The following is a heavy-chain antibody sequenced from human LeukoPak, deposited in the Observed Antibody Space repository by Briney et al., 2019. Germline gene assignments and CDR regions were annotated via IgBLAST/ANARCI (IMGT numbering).Heavy chain of an antibody. CDR2: ITGDGAGT. D-gene: IGHD5-12*01. CDR3: TKGRVATVGGAKYAMDV. J-gene: IGHJ6*02. Sequence: GGSLRLSCAASGFIFDDYAMHWVRQAPGKGLEWVSLITGDGAGTYYEDSVRGRFTISRDNSKNSLYLIMNSQRTEDTALYYCTKGRVATVGGAKYAMDVWGQGTTVTVSS. CDR1: GFIFDDYA. V-gene: IGHV3-43*02.